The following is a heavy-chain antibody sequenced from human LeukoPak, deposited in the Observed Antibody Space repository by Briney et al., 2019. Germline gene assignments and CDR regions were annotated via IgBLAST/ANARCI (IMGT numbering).Heavy chain of an antibody. CDR3: ARGWGYYYDSSGYQDY. CDR1: GGTFSSYA. CDR2: IIPIFGTA. V-gene: IGHV1-69*05. D-gene: IGHD3-22*01. Sequence: ASVKVSCKASGGTFSSYAISWVRQAPGQGLEWMGGIIPIFGTASYAQKFQGGVTMTRDMSTSTVYMELSSLRSEDTAVYYCARGWGYYYDSSGYQDYWGQGTLVTVSS. J-gene: IGHJ4*02.